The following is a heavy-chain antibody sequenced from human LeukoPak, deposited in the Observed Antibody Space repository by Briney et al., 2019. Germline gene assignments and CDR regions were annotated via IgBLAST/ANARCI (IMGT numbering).Heavy chain of an antibody. D-gene: IGHD4-17*01. J-gene: IGHJ6*03. V-gene: IGHV4-34*01. CDR2: INHSGST. Sequence: SETLSLTCAAYGGSFSGYYWSWIRQPPGKGLEWIGEINHSGSTNYNPSLKSRVTISVDTSKNQFSLKLSSVTAADTAVYYCARDRFLPTYGDYYYYYYMDVWGKGTTVTVSS. CDR1: GGSFSGYY. CDR3: ARDRFLPTYGDYYYYYYMDV.